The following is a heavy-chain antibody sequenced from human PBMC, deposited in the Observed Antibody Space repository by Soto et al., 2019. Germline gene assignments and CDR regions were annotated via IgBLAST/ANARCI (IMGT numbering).Heavy chain of an antibody. J-gene: IGHJ5*02. CDR3: ARDTEAAPTLGYNWFDP. D-gene: IGHD6-6*01. CDR1: GGTFSSYA. CDR2: IIPIFGTA. V-gene: IGHV1-69*06. Sequence: GASVKVSCKASGGTFSSYAISWVRQAPGQGLEWMGGIIPIFGTANYAQKFQGRVTITADKSTSTAYMELSSLRSEDTAVYYCARDTEAAPTLGYNWFDPWGQGTLVTVSS.